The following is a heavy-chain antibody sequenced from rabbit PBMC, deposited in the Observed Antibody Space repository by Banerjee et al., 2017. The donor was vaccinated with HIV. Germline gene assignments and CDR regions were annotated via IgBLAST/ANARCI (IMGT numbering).Heavy chain of an antibody. J-gene: IGHJ4*01. CDR2: IYTGDGNT. CDR1: GFSFSSGYD. V-gene: IGHV1S40*01. Sequence: QQLVESGGGLVKPGASLTLTCTASGFSFSSGYDMSWVRQAPGKGLEWIAFIYTGDGNTKYASWAKGRFTISKTSSTTVTLQMTSLTAADTATYFCARGDAVYGAYDYDYYFTLWGQGTLVTVS. D-gene: IGHD2-1*01. CDR3: ARGDAVYGAYDYDYYFTL.